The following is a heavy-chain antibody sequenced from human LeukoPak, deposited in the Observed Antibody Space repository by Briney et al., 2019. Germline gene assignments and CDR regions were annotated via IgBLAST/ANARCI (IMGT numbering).Heavy chain of an antibody. V-gene: IGHV3-23*01. CDR3: ARAPVVSCRGAFCYPLDY. CDR2: IGASDGYT. Sequence: GGSLRLSCVASGFSLSTFAMSWVRQSPEKGLEWVSAIGASDGYTYLADSVKGRFTMSRDISRNTVYLQMNSLRVDDTAVYFCARAPVVSCRGAFCYPLDYWGHGILITVSS. J-gene: IGHJ4*01. CDR1: GFSLSTFA. D-gene: IGHD2-15*01.